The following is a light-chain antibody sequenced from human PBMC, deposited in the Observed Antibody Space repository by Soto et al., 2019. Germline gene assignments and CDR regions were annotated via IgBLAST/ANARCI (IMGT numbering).Light chain of an antibody. V-gene: IGLV2-11*01. J-gene: IGLJ1*01. CDR2: DVS. Sequence: QSVLTQPRSVSGSRGQSVTISCTGTSSVVGGYNYVSWYQQHPGKAPKLMIYDVSKRPSGVPDRFSGSKSGNTASLTISGLQAEDEADYYCCSYAGSYTYVFGTGTKVTVL. CDR1: SSVVGGYNY. CDR3: CSYAGSYTYV.